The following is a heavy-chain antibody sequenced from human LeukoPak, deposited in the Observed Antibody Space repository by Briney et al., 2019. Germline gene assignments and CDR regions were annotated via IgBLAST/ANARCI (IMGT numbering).Heavy chain of an antibody. CDR1: GGSFSGYY. CDR3: ARRHVEYSSSSDPYYFDY. J-gene: IGHJ4*02. Sequence: SETLSFTCAVYGGSFSGYYWSWIRQPPGKGLEWIGEINHSGSTNYNPSLKSRVTISVDTSKNQFSLKLSSVTAADTAVYYCARRHVEYSSSSDPYYFDYWGQGTLVTVSS. CDR2: INHSGST. D-gene: IGHD6-6*01. V-gene: IGHV4-34*01.